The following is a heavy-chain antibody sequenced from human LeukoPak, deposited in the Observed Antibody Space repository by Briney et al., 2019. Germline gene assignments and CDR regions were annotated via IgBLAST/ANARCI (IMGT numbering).Heavy chain of an antibody. Sequence: SETLSLTCTVSGGSISSSSYYWGWIRQPPGKGLEWIGSIYYSGSTYYNPSLKSRVTISVDTSKNQFSLKLSSVTAADTAVYYCARNMALQLPFDYWGQGTLVTVSS. D-gene: IGHD5-24*01. CDR3: ARNMALQLPFDY. V-gene: IGHV4-39*07. J-gene: IGHJ4*02. CDR2: IYYSGST. CDR1: GGSISSSSYY.